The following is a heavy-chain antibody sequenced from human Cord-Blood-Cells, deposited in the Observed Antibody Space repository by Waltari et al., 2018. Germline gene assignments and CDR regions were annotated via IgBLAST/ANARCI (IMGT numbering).Heavy chain of an antibody. Sequence: EVQLVEPGGGLVQPGGSLRLSCAASGFTFSSYSMNWVSQAPGKGLEWVSSISRSSSYIYYADSVKGRFTISRDNAKNSLYLQMNSLRAEDTAVYYCAREPKGTDAFDIWGQGTMVTVSS. D-gene: IGHD3-16*01. CDR2: ISRSSSYI. V-gene: IGHV3-21*01. J-gene: IGHJ3*02. CDR3: AREPKGTDAFDI. CDR1: GFTFSSYS.